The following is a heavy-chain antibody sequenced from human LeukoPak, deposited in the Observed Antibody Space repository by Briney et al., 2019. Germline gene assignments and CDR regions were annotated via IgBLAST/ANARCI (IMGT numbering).Heavy chain of an antibody. CDR2: IIPIFGTA. CDR1: GGTFSSYA. J-gene: IGHJ4*02. CDR3: ASAYSNYIYYFDY. Sequence: GASVKVSCKXSGGTFSSYAISWVQQAPGQGLEWMGGIIPIFGTANYAQKFQGRVTITAVESTSTAYMELSSLRSEDTAVYYCASAYSNYIYYFDYWGQGTLVTVSS. V-gene: IGHV1-69*13. D-gene: IGHD4-11*01.